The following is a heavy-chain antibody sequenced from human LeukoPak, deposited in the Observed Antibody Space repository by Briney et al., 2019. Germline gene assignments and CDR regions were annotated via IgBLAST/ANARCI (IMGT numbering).Heavy chain of an antibody. CDR1: GGSFSGYY. Sequence: SETLSLTCAVYGGSFSGYYWSWIRQPPGKGLEWIGEINHSGSTNYNPSLKSRVTISVDTSKNQFSLKLSSVTAADTAVYYCARGWFGELYLPPDYWGKGTMVTVSS. V-gene: IGHV4-34*01. CDR3: ARGWFGELYLPPDY. D-gene: IGHD3-10*01. CDR2: INHSGST. J-gene: IGHJ4*02.